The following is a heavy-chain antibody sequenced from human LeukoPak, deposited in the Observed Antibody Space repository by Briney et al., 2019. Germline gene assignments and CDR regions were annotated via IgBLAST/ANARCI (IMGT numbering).Heavy chain of an antibody. D-gene: IGHD3-22*01. Sequence: GGSLRLSSATSGFSFSSHAMAWVRHAPGKGLEWVSVISGSGGTTFYTDSVKGRFTISRDNSKNTLNLQMRSLRADDTALYYCAKTFFFDNSGYYLDSWGQGTLVTVSS. J-gene: IGHJ4*02. CDR1: GFSFSSHA. CDR3: AKTFFFDNSGYYLDS. V-gene: IGHV3-23*01. CDR2: ISGSGGTT.